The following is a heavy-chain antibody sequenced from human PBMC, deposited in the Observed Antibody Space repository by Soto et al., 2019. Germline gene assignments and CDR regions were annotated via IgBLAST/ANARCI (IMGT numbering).Heavy chain of an antibody. CDR1: GFSFSGSG. CDR3: FGRAVADQYYSFAMDV. Sequence: GGSLRLSCAASGFSFSGSGIHWVRQASGKGLEWVGRIRSKINSYATEYAASVKGRFVISRDDSKNTAYLQMNSLTIEDTAVYYCFGRAVADQYYSFAMDVWGQGTTVTVSS. D-gene: IGHD6-19*01. J-gene: IGHJ6*02. CDR2: IRSKINSYAT. V-gene: IGHV3-73*01.